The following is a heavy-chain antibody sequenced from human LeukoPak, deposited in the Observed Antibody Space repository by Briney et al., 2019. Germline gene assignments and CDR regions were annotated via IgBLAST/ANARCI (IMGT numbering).Heavy chain of an antibody. CDR1: GFTFSEYA. Sequence: GRSLRLSCAASGFTFSEYAMHWVRQAPGKGLEWVAVISYDGRQKYYADSVKGRFTISRDNSKNTLYLQMNSLRAEDTAVYYCARSEKWLYAFDYWGQGTLVTVSS. J-gene: IGHJ4*02. V-gene: IGHV3-30-3*01. CDR3: ARSEKWLYAFDY. CDR2: ISYDGRQK. D-gene: IGHD5-24*01.